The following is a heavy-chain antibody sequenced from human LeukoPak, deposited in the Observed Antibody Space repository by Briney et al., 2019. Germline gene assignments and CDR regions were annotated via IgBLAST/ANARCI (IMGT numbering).Heavy chain of an antibody. D-gene: IGHD4-17*01. V-gene: IGHV6-1*01. Sequence: SQTLSLTCAISGDSVSRNSAAWNWIRQSPSRGLEWLGRTYYRSKWYNDYAVSVKSRISIDPDTSKNQFSLQLNSVTPEDTAVYYCARIDYSDRNGRSRYFDYWGQGTLVTVSS. CDR3: ARIDYSDRNGRSRYFDY. J-gene: IGHJ4*02. CDR2: TYYRSKWYN. CDR1: GDSVSRNSAA.